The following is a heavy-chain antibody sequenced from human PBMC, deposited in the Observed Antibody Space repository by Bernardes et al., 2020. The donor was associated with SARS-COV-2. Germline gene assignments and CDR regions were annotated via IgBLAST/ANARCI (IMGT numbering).Heavy chain of an antibody. CDR3: ARLQPPIFLTGYYLDY. D-gene: IGHD3-9*01. Sequence: GGSLRLSCAASGFTFSDYYMSWIRQAPGKGLEWVSYISSSGSTIYYADSVKGRFTISRDNAKNSLYLQMNSLRAEDTAVYYCARLQPPIFLTGYYLDYWGQGTLVTVSS. CDR1: GFTFSDYY. J-gene: IGHJ4*02. V-gene: IGHV3-11*01. CDR2: ISSSGSTI.